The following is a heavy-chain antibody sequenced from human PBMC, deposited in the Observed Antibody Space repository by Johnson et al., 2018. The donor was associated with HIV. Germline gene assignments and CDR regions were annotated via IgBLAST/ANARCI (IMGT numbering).Heavy chain of an antibody. V-gene: IGHV3-30*18. Sequence: QVQLVESGGGVVQPGRSLRLSCTASGFTFRSYAMHWVRQAPGKGLEWVALISYDGSNKFYADSVKGRFTISRDNSKKTLYLQVNSLTSEDTAVYYCAKDLGGSKTDEWGTDYYEFWNSYPIQDPRVVVGAFDIWGHGTMVTVSS. CDR2: ISYDGSNK. D-gene: IGHD3-3*01. CDR1: GFTFRSYA. J-gene: IGHJ3*02. CDR3: AKDLGGSKTDEWGTDYYEFWNSYPIQDPRVVVGAFDI.